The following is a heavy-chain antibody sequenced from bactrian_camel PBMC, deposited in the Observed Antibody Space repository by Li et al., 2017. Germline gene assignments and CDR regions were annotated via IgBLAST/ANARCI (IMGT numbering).Heavy chain of an antibody. Sequence: DVQLVESGGGSVQAGGSLRLSCAASGYTYSTYSMGWFRQAPGKEREPVAFFYTRDSSTEYADSVKGRFTISRINQNNTIFLQMDSLAPEDTAMYYCAADPGSAGYCVARHGLFTYWGQGTQVTVS. CDR3: AADPGSAGYCVARHGLFTY. V-gene: IGHV3S31*01. CDR1: GYTYSTYS. CDR2: FYTRDSST. J-gene: IGHJ4*01. D-gene: IGHD2*01.